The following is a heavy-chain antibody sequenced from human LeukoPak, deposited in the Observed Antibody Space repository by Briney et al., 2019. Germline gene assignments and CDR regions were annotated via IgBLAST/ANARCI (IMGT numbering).Heavy chain of an antibody. V-gene: IGHV4-34*01. CDR1: GGSFSGYY. CDR3: ARFQWRVSDDY. J-gene: IGHJ4*02. D-gene: IGHD6-19*01. Sequence: KASETLSLTSAVYGGSFSGYYWSWIRQPPGKGLEWIGEINHSGSTNYNPSLKSRVTISVDTSKNQFSLKLSSVTAADTAVYYCARFQWRVSDDYWGQGTLVTVSS. CDR2: INHSGST.